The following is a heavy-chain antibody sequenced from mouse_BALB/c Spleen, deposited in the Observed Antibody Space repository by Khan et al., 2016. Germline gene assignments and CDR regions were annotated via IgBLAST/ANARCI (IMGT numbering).Heavy chain of an antibody. Sequence: EVQLQESGGGLVQPGGSLKLSCAASGFDFSSYWMSWVRQAPGKGLEWIGEINPDSSTINYTPSLKDKFIIYRDNAKKTLYLHISKVRSEDTDLSYCARNWDYAMDYWGQETSVTCSS. V-gene: IGHV4-1*02. CDR2: INPDSSTI. CDR3: ARNWDYAMDY. J-gene: IGHJ4*01. CDR1: GFDFSSYW. D-gene: IGHD4-1*01.